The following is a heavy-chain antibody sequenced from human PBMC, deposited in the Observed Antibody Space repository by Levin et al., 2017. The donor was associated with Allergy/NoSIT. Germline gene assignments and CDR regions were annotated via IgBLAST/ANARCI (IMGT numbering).Heavy chain of an antibody. Sequence: GGSLRLSCAASGFTFSSYAMSWVRQAPGKGLEWVSAISGSGGSTYYADSVKGRFTISRDNSKNTLYLQMNSLRAEDTAVYYCAKDTGTYYDFWSGDDAFDIWGQGTMVTVSS. J-gene: IGHJ3*02. CDR3: AKDTGTYYDFWSGDDAFDI. V-gene: IGHV3-23*01. CDR2: ISGSGGST. D-gene: IGHD3-3*01. CDR1: GFTFSSYA.